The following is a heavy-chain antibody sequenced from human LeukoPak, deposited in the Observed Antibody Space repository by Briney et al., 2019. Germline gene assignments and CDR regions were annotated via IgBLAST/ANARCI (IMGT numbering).Heavy chain of an antibody. Sequence: GGSLRLSCAASGFTFSNAWMSWVRQAPGKGREWVGRIKSKIDGGTIDYAAAVKGRFNISRDDSKNTLYLQMNSLKTEDTAVYYCTTMGIFGVVIKDYWGQGTLVTVSS. V-gene: IGHV3-15*01. J-gene: IGHJ4*02. CDR3: TTMGIFGVVIKDY. D-gene: IGHD3-3*02. CDR1: GFTFSNAW. CDR2: IKSKIDGGTI.